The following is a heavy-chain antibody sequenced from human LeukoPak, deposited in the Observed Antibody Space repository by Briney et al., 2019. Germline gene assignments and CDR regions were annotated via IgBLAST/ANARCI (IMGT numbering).Heavy chain of an antibody. CDR2: INPNSGGT. CDR3: ARDGGWLRSLTY. Sequence: ASVKISCKASGYTFTGYYMHWVRQAPGQGLEWMGWINPNSGGTNYAQKFQGWVTMTRDTSISTAYMELSRLRSDDTAVYYCARDGGWLRSLTYWGQGTLVTVSS. CDR1: GYTFTGYY. V-gene: IGHV1-2*04. J-gene: IGHJ4*02. D-gene: IGHD6-19*01.